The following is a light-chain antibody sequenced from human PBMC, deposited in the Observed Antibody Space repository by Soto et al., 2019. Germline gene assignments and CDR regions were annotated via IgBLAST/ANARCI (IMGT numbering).Light chain of an antibody. Sequence: DIQMTQSPSSLSASVGDRVTITCRASQGIRNYLAWYQQKPWKVPKLLIYAASTLQSGVPSRFSGSGSGTEFTLTISSLQPEDVATYYCQKYNRSPLTFGGGTKVEIK. CDR2: AAS. V-gene: IGKV1-27*01. CDR3: QKYNRSPLT. J-gene: IGKJ4*01. CDR1: QGIRNY.